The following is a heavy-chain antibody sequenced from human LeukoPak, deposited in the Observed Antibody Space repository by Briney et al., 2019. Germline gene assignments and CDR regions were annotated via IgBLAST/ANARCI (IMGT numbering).Heavy chain of an antibody. CDR1: GYSFTSYW. Sequence: GESLKISCKGSGYSFTSYWISWVRQMPGKGLEWMGRIDPSDSYTNYSPSFQGHVTISADKSISTAYLRWSSLKASDTAMYYCAASGIYYYGMDVWGQGTTVTVSS. D-gene: IGHD3-10*01. CDR2: IDPSDSYT. V-gene: IGHV5-10-1*01. CDR3: AASGIYYYGMDV. J-gene: IGHJ6*02.